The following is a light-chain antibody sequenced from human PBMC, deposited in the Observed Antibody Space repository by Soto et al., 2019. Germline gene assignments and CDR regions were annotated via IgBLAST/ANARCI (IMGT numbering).Light chain of an antibody. V-gene: IGKV3-15*01. CDR2: GAS. J-gene: IGKJ5*01. CDR3: HQYNNYMYT. CDR1: QSVSSN. Sequence: EIVMTQSPATLSVSPGERATLSCRASQSVSSNLAWYQQKPGQAPRLLIYGASTRATGIPARFSGSGSGTEFTLTISSLQSEDFGVYYCHQYNNYMYTFGQGTRLEI.